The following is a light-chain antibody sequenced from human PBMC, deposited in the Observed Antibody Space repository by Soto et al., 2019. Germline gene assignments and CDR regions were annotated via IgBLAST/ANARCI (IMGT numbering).Light chain of an antibody. V-gene: IGKV1-17*01. CDR2: AAS. J-gene: IGKJ1*01. CDR3: LQHIAYPWA. Sequence: DIQMTQSPSSLSASIGDRVTITCRASQDIRTDLVWYQQKPGKAPNRLIYAASTLQSGVPSRFSGSGSGTQFTLTISSLQPEDFATYYCLQHIAYPWAFGPGTEAEV. CDR1: QDIRTD.